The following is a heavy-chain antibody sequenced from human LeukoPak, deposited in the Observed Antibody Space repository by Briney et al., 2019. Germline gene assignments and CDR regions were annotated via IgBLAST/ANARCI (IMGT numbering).Heavy chain of an antibody. Sequence: SETLSLTCNVSGGSISSGSYYWGWIRQPPGKGLEWIGSIYYSGSTYYNPSLKSRVTISVDTSKNQFSLKLSSVTAADTAVYYCARPRPYDSSSYWYFDLWGRGTLVTVSS. CDR2: IYYSGST. CDR1: GGSISSGSYY. D-gene: IGHD3-22*01. V-gene: IGHV4-39*01. J-gene: IGHJ2*01. CDR3: ARPRPYDSSSYWYFDL.